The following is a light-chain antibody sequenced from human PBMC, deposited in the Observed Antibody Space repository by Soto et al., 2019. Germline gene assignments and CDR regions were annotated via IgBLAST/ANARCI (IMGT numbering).Light chain of an antibody. CDR3: SSFTRSRAYV. CDR1: SSDVGGYNF. Sequence: QSALTQPASVSGSPGQSITISCTGTSSDVGGYNFVSWYQQQSGKAPKLMIHELSNRPSGVSIRFSGSKSGNTASLTISGLQAEDEADYYCSSFTRSRAYVFGSGTKLTVL. CDR2: ELS. J-gene: IGLJ1*01. V-gene: IGLV2-14*01.